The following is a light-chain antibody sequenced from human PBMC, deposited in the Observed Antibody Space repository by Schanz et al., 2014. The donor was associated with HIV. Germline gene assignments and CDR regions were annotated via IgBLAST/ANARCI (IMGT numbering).Light chain of an antibody. CDR2: ATS. Sequence: EIVLTQSPPTLSLSPGERATLTCRASQSISSYLAWYQKKPGQAPRLVIYATSTRAAGIPDRFSGTGSGTYFTLTISRLEPEDFGVYYCQQYGSSPLTFGPGSKLDVK. J-gene: IGKJ3*01. V-gene: IGKV3-20*01. CDR1: QSISSY. CDR3: QQYGSSPLT.